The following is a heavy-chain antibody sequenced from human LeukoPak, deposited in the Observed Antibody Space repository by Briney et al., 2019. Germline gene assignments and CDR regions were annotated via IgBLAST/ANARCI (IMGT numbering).Heavy chain of an antibody. CDR3: ARTIGNYYDSSGYYAAHFDY. CDR1: GGSISSYY. Sequence: SETLSLTCTVPGGSISSYYWSWIRQPAGKGLEWIGRIYTSGSTNYNPSLKSRVTMSVDTSKNQFSLKLSSVTAADTAVYYCARTIGNYYDSSGYYAAHFDYWGQGTLVTVSS. D-gene: IGHD3-22*01. CDR2: IYTSGST. J-gene: IGHJ4*02. V-gene: IGHV4-4*07.